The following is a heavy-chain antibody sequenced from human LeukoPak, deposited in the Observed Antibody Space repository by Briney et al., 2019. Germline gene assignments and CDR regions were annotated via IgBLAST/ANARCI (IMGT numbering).Heavy chain of an antibody. CDR1: GYIFTSYW. Sequence: GESLQISCQGTGYIFTSYWIGGVRQVPGKGLEWMGIIYPGDSDTRYSPSFQGQVTISADKSISTAYLQWSSLKASDTAMYYCARRDYDILTGYYNYFDYWGQGTLVTVSS. V-gene: IGHV5-51*01. D-gene: IGHD3-9*01. CDR3: ARRDYDILTGYYNYFDY. CDR2: IYPGDSDT. J-gene: IGHJ4*02.